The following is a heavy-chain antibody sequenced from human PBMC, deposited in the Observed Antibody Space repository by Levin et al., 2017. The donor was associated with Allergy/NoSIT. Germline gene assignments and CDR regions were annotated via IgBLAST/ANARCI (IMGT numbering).Heavy chain of an antibody. CDR3: ARAVAYSSNFDY. J-gene: IGHJ4*02. CDR1: GGSISSYY. V-gene: IGHV4-59*01. CDR2: IYYSGST. Sequence: PGGSLRLSCTVSGGSISSYYWSWIRQPPGKGLEWIGYIYYSGSTNYNPSLKSRVTISVDTSKNQFSLKLSSVTAADTAVYYCARAVAYSSNFDYWGQGTLVTVSS. D-gene: IGHD6-13*01.